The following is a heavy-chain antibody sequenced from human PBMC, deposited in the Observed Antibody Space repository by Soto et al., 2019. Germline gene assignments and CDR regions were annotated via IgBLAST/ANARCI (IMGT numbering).Heavy chain of an antibody. CDR1: GFTFSSYA. CDR2: ISYDGSNK. CDR3: ARKGIGWNGGAFDI. J-gene: IGHJ3*02. V-gene: IGHV3-30-3*01. D-gene: IGHD1-1*01. Sequence: QVQLVESGGGVVQPGRSLRLSCAASGFTFSSYAMHWVRQAPGKGLEWVAVISYDGSNKYYGDSVKGRFTISRDNSKNTLYLQMNNLRAEDTAVYYCARKGIGWNGGAFDIWGQVTMVTVSS.